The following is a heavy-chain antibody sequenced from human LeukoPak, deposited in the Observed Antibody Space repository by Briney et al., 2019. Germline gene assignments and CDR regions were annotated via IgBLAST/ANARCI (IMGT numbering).Heavy chain of an antibody. D-gene: IGHD5-12*01. CDR3: ARARGSGLSYFDY. CDR1: GFTVSSNY. V-gene: IGHV3-66*01. Sequence: PGGSLRLSCAASGFTVSSNYMSWVRQAPGKGLEWVSIIYSAGSTYYADSVKGRFTISRDNSKNTLYLQMNSLRAEDTAVYYCARARGSGLSYFDYWGQETLVTVSS. J-gene: IGHJ4*02. CDR2: IYSAGST.